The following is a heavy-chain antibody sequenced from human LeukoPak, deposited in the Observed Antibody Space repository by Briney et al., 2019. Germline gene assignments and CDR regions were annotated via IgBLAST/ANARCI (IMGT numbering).Heavy chain of an antibody. CDR3: ARGLGYSSGWYGN. Sequence: GGSLRLSCAASGFTFSSYGMHWVRQAPGKGLEWVAVIWYDGSNKYYADSVKGRFTISRDNAKNSLYLQMNSLRAEDTAVYYCARGLGYSSGWYGNWGQGTLVTVSS. CDR1: GFTFSSYG. V-gene: IGHV3-33*01. D-gene: IGHD6-19*01. J-gene: IGHJ4*02. CDR2: IWYDGSNK.